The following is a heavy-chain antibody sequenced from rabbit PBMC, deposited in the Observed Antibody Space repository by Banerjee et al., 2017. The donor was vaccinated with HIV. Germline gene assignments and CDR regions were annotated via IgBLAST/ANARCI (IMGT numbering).Heavy chain of an antibody. D-gene: IGHD4-1*01. Sequence: QEQLVESGGGLVKPGGSLKLSCTASGFAFSTYGVNCVRPAPGKGLEWFGYITYGGSAYYASWAKGRFTISKASWTTVTLQMTSLTAADTARYFCARDLAGVIGWNFNLWGPGTLVTVS. CDR1: GFAFSTYG. J-gene: IGHJ4*01. CDR2: ITYGGSA. V-gene: IGHV1S39*01. CDR3: ARDLAGVIGWNFNL.